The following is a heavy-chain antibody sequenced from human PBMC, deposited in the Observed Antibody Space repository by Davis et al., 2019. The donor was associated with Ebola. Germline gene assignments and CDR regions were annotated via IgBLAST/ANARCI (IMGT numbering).Heavy chain of an antibody. CDR1: RFSFSSFW. CDR2: ISPDGSIT. D-gene: IGHD4-17*01. J-gene: IGHJ2*01. V-gene: IGHV3-74*01. Sequence: PGGSLRLSCEASRFSFSSFWMHWVRQAPGKGLVWVSRISPDGSITSYADFVKGRFSISRDNAKNTLYLQVNSLRAEDTAVYYCTRHVSGDFWYFDLWGRGTLVTVSA. CDR3: TRHVSGDFWYFDL.